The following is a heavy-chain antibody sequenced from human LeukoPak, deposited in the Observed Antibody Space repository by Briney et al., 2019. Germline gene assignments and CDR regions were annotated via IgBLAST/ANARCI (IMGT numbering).Heavy chain of an antibody. Sequence: PSETLSLTCTVSGGSISSYYWSWIRQPAGKGLEWIGRIYTSGSTNYSPSLKSRVIMSVDTSKNQFSLKLSSVTAADTAVYYCARDGSTSKNYYYYYMDVWGKGTTVTVSS. CDR1: GGSISSYY. CDR3: ARDGSTSKNYYYYYMDV. CDR2: IYTSGST. V-gene: IGHV4-4*07. D-gene: IGHD2-2*01. J-gene: IGHJ6*03.